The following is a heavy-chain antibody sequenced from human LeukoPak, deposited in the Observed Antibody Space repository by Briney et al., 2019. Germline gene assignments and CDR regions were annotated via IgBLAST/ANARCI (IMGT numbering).Heavy chain of an antibody. CDR3: ARGSGSYGELAFDI. V-gene: IGHV3-21*01. J-gene: IGHJ3*02. Sequence: GGSLRLSCAASGFTFSSYSMNWVRQAPGKGLEWVSSISSSSSYIYYADSVKGRFTISRDNAKNTLYLQMNSLRAEDTAVYYCARGSGSYGELAFDIWGQGTMVTVSS. CDR2: ISSSSSYI. CDR1: GFTFSSYS. D-gene: IGHD1-26*01.